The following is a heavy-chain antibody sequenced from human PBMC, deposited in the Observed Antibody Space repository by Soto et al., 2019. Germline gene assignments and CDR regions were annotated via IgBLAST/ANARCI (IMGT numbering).Heavy chain of an antibody. Sequence: QVQLVESGGGVVQPGRSLRLSCAASGFTFSNYGMHWVRQAPGKGLEWVAIISFDGNNQFYADSVKGRITISRDNSKITLYLALNSPRGDDTAMYYCGLDRGWLTAYDFDPWAQGTLVTVAS. J-gene: IGHJ5*02. CDR1: GFTFSNYG. V-gene: IGHV3-30*03. CDR3: GLDRGWLTAYDFDP. D-gene: IGHD3-3*01. CDR2: ISFDGNNQ.